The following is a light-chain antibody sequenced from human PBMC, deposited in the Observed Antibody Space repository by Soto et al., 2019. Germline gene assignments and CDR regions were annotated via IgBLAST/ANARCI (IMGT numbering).Light chain of an antibody. Sequence: DIQMTQSPSSLSASVGDRVTITCRPSQSISTYLSWYQQKSGKAPRLLFYDASKLQSGVPSMFCGSGSGAGFPLTISSLQPEDFATYFCQQTYGTPWTFGQGTKVDI. CDR1: QSISTY. V-gene: IGKV1-39*01. CDR2: DAS. CDR3: QQTYGTPWT. J-gene: IGKJ1*01.